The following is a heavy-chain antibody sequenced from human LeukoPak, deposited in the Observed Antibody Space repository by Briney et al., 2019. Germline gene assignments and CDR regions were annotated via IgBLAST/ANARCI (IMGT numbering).Heavy chain of an antibody. J-gene: IGHJ5*02. CDR1: GYSFTSYW. Sequence: GESLKISCKGSGYSFTSYWIGWVRQMPGKGLEWMGIIYPGDSDTRYSPSFQGQVTISADKSISTAYLQWSSLKASDTATYYCAINPYSSSWYNWFDPWGQGTPVTVSS. CDR3: AINPYSSSWYNWFDP. D-gene: IGHD6-13*01. CDR2: IYPGDSDT. V-gene: IGHV5-51*01.